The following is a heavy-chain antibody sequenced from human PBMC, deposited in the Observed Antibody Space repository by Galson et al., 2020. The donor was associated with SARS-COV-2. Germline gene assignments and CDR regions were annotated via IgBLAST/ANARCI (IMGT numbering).Heavy chain of an antibody. D-gene: IGHD2-8*01. V-gene: IGHV3-23*01. CDR1: GFTFRNHA. CDR3: ARQPGYCTTGVCYHFDS. CDR2: TGGGT. J-gene: IGHJ4*02. Sequence: GSLRLSCVASGFTFRNHAMSWVRQAPGKGLEWVSVTGGGTYYADSVKGRFTISRDNSKNTLFLQMNSLRAEDTAVYYCARQPGYCTTGVCYHFDSWGQGTLVTVSS.